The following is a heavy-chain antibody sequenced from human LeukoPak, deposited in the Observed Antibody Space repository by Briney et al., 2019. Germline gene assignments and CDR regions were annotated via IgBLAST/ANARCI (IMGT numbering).Heavy chain of an antibody. Sequence: GGPLRLSCAASGFTFSSYAMHWVRQAPGKGLEWVAVISYDGSNKYYADSVKGRFTISRDNSKNTLYLQMNSLRAEDTAVYYCARPRGGWSLDYWGQGTLVTVSS. CDR2: ISYDGSNK. D-gene: IGHD2-15*01. J-gene: IGHJ4*02. CDR3: ARPRGGWSLDY. V-gene: IGHV3-30*04. CDR1: GFTFSSYA.